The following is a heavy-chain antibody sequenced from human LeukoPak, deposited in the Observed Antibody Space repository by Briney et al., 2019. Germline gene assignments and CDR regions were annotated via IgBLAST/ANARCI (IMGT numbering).Heavy chain of an antibody. CDR2: IWYDGSNK. Sequence: GGSLRLSCAASGFTFSSNGMHWVRQAPGRGLEWVAVIWYDGSNKYYADSVKGRFTISRDNSKNTLYLQMNSLRAEDTAVYYCAKVGAQGYYYYYMYVWGKGTTVTVSS. CDR1: GFTFSSNG. CDR3: AKVGAQGYYYYYMYV. V-gene: IGHV3-33*06. J-gene: IGHJ6*03.